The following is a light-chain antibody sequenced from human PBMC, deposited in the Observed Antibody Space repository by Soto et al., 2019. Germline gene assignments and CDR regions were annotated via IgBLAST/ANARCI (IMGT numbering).Light chain of an antibody. V-gene: IGKV1-5*03. CDR2: KAS. Sequence: DIQMTQSPSTLSASLGDRVTITCRASQSISSWLAWYQQKPGKAPKLLIYKASSLESGVPSRFSGSGSGTEFTLTISSLQPDDFATYYCQQYNSYSYTFGQGTKVDIK. J-gene: IGKJ2*01. CDR1: QSISSW. CDR3: QQYNSYSYT.